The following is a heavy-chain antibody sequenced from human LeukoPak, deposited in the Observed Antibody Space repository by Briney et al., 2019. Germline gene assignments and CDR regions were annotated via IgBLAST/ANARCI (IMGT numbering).Heavy chain of an antibody. J-gene: IGHJ6*04. Sequence: GGSLRLFCAASGFIASSNHKSWVRQAPGKGLEWVSVSYSGGGTFYADSVKGRFTMSRDHSKSTVYLQMNRLRPEDTAVYYCARDLGPMDVWGKGTTVTVSS. D-gene: IGHD7-27*01. V-gene: IGHV3-53*05. CDR3: ARDLGPMDV. CDR1: GFIASSNH. CDR2: SYSGGGT.